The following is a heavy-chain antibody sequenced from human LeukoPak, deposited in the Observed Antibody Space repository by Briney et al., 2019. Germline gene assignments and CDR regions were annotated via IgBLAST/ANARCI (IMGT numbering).Heavy chain of an antibody. J-gene: IGHJ5*02. V-gene: IGHV1-69*13. D-gene: IGHD5-18*01. CDR3: ARVGDTENWFDP. CDR2: IIPIFGTA. CDR1: GGTFSSYA. Sequence: GASVKVSCKASGGTFSSYAISWLRQAPGQGLEWMGGIIPIFGTANYAQKFQGRVTITADESTSTAYMELRSLRSEDTAVYYCARVGDTENWFDPWGQGTLVTVSS.